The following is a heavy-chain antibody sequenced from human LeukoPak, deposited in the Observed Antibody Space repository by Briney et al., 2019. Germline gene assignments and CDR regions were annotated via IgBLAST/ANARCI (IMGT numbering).Heavy chain of an antibody. CDR1: GFTFSSYA. V-gene: IGHV3-23*01. J-gene: IGHJ4*02. D-gene: IGHD3-22*01. CDR2: ISGSGGST. CDR3: ALNKYYDSSGYYPGYNPGHFDY. Sequence: PGGSLRLSCAASGFTFSSYAMSWVRQAPGKGLEWVSAISGSGGSTYYADSVKGRFTISRDNSKNTLYLQMNSLRAEDTAVYYCALNKYYDSSGYYPGYNPGHFDYWGQGTLVTVSS.